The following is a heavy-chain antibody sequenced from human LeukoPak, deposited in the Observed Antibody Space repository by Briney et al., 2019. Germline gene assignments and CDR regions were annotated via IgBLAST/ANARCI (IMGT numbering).Heavy chain of an antibody. Sequence: SETLSLTCDVSGFSISSGYYWGWIRQPPGKGLERIGTLHRSGSTYYNPSLKSRLSISVDTSKNQFSLKLSSVTAADTAVYFCARVVTAVSYFDYWGQGTLVTVSS. CDR2: LHRSGST. CDR1: GFSISSGYY. D-gene: IGHD2-21*02. J-gene: IGHJ4*02. V-gene: IGHV4-38-2*01. CDR3: ARVVTAVSYFDY.